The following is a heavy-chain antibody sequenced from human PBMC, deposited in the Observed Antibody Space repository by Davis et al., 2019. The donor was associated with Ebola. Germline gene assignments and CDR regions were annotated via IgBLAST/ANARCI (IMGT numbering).Heavy chain of an antibody. CDR2: ISYDGSNK. D-gene: IGHD5-18*01. CDR1: GFTLSSYA. J-gene: IGHJ4*02. V-gene: IGHV3-30-3*01. Sequence: GGSLRLSCAASGFTLSSYAMHWVRQAPGKGLEWVAVISYDGSNKYYADSVKGRLTISRDNSKNTLYLQMNSLRAEDTAVYYCARSTAMVRWGQGTLVTVSS. CDR3: ARSTAMVR.